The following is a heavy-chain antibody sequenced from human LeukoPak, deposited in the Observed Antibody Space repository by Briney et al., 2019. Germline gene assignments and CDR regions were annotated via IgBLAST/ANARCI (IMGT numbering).Heavy chain of an antibody. J-gene: IGHJ4*02. V-gene: IGHV1-2*02. CDR2: INPNSGDT. Sequence: ASVKVSCKASGYTFTDYYIHWVRQAPGQGLEWMGWINPNSGDTNYAQKFQGRVTMTTDTSTSTAYMELRSLRSDDTAVYYCARSNQLLWFGELRFSDYWGQGTLVTVSS. CDR3: ARSNQLLWFGELRFSDY. CDR1: GYTFTDYY. D-gene: IGHD3-10*01.